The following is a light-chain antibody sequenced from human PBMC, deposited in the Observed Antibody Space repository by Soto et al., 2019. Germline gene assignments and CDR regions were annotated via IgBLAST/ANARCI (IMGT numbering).Light chain of an antibody. Sequence: QSALTQPASVSGSLGQSITISCSGTSSDVGAYNYVSWYQQYPGKAPKLMIYHVTDRPSGVSNRFSGSKSGKTASLTISGLQAEDEADYYCCSYTTSNTFVFGTGTKLTVL. J-gene: IGLJ1*01. CDR3: CSYTTSNTFV. V-gene: IGLV2-14*01. CDR1: SSDVGAYNY. CDR2: HVT.